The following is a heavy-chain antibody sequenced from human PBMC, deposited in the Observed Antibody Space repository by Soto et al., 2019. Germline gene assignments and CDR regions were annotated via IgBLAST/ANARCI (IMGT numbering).Heavy chain of an antibody. J-gene: IGHJ4*02. CDR3: AKRPLAGSGWTFDY. D-gene: IGHD6-19*01. CDR1: GFTFSSYG. V-gene: IGHV3-30*18. Sequence: QVQLVESGGGVGQPGRSLRLSCSASGFTFSSYGMHWVRQSPGKGLEWVSLISYDGSNKYYADSVKGRFTISRDNSKNTLDLQMNSLRAEDTAVYYCAKRPLAGSGWTFDYWGQGTLVTVAS. CDR2: ISYDGSNK.